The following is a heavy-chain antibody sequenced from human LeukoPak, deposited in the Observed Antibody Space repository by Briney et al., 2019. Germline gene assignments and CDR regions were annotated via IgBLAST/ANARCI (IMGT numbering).Heavy chain of an antibody. V-gene: IGHV4-34*01. CDR1: GGSFSGYY. Sequence: PSETLSLTCAVYGGSFSGYYWSWIRQPPGKGLEWIGEINHSGSTNYTPSLKSRVTISVDTAKNQFSLKLSSVTAADTAVYYCARAPILYSSTWYVRYWGQGTLVTVSS. CDR2: INHSGST. CDR3: ARAPILYSSTWYVRY. J-gene: IGHJ4*02. D-gene: IGHD6-13*01.